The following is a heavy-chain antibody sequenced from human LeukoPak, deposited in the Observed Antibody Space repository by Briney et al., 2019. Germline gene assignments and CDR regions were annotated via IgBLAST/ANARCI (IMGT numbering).Heavy chain of an antibody. CDR2: MHTSGST. D-gene: IGHD5-12*01. J-gene: IGHJ3*02. Sequence: KSSESLSLTCIVSGGSFSSHYWSWIRQSAGKGPEWIGRMHTSGSTNYNPSLRSRVTMSVDTSKNQFSLKLTSVTAADTGVYYCARDRTGYIGYEGDPFDIWGQGTMVTVSS. V-gene: IGHV4-4*07. CDR3: ARDRTGYIGYEGDPFDI. CDR1: GGSFSSHY.